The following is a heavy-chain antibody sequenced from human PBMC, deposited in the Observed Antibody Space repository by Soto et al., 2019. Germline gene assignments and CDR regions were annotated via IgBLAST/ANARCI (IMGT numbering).Heavy chain of an antibody. Sequence: LRLSCAASGFTFTNYRIHWVRQAPGKGLVWVARINSDGTRINYADSVKGRFTISRDNAKNTVFLQMNSLRDEDSAVYFCAREGDRNYVQDFWGQGTMRNLSS. CDR1: GFTFTNYR. V-gene: IGHV3-74*01. J-gene: IGHJ1*01. CDR3: AREGDRNYVQDF. CDR2: INSDGTRI. D-gene: IGHD3-16*01.